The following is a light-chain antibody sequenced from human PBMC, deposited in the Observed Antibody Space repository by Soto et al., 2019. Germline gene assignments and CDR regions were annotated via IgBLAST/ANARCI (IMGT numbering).Light chain of an antibody. CDR2: DAS. CDR3: QQYNSYSPT. V-gene: IGKV1-5*01. CDR1: QSISSW. J-gene: IGKJ1*01. Sequence: GDRVTITCRASQSISSWLAWYQQKPGKAPKLLIYDASSLESGVPSRFSGSGSGTEFTLTISSLQPDDFATYYCQQYNSYSPTFDQGTKVEIK.